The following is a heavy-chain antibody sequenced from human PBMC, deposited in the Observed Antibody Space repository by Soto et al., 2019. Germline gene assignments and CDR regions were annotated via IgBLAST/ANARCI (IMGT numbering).Heavy chain of an antibody. Sequence: QVQLVQSGAEVKKPGASVKVSCKASGYTFTSSGISWVRQAPGQGLEWLGWISTDNGNTNYAQHLQGRVSLTTDTSTSTAYIDLRSLRSDDTAVYYCARDQGITTYGVYSMYYYGMDVCAPGTTVTVSS. CDR1: GYTFTSSG. V-gene: IGHV1-18*01. CDR2: ISTDNGNT. D-gene: IGHD3-3*01. CDR3: ARDQGITTYGVYSMYYYGMDV. J-gene: IGHJ6*02.